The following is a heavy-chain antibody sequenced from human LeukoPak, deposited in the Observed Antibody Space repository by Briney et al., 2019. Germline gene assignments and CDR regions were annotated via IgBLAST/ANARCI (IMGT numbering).Heavy chain of an antibody. CDR3: ARSPEYQLLPDY. CDR2: IYSGGST. Sequence: GGSLRLSCAASGFTFSSNYMSWVRQAPGKGLEWVSVIYSGGSTYYADSVKGRFTISRDNAKNSLYLQMNSLRAEDTALYYCARSPEYQLLPDYWGQGTLVTVSS. V-gene: IGHV3-53*01. D-gene: IGHD2-2*01. CDR1: GFTFSSNY. J-gene: IGHJ4*02.